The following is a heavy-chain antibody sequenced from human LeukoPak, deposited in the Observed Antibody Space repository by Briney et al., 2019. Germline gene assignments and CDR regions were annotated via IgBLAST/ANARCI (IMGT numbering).Heavy chain of an antibody. Sequence: ASVKVSCKASGYTFTSYDINWVRQATGQGLEWMGWMNPNSGNTGYAQKFQGRVTMTEDTSTDTAYMELSSLRSEDTAVYYCATLGPPYSGSYYRNWFDPWGQGTLVTVSS. CDR3: ATLGPPYSGSYYRNWFDP. CDR2: MNPNSGNT. J-gene: IGHJ5*02. V-gene: IGHV1-8*01. CDR1: GYTFTSYD. D-gene: IGHD1-26*01.